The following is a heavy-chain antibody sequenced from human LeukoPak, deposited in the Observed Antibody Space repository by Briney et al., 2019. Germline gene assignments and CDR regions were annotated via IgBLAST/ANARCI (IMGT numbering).Heavy chain of an antibody. CDR2: ISGNSNNM. CDR1: GFIFRDYY. CDR3: ATNWGSDCL. D-gene: IGHD2-21*02. V-gene: IGHV3-69-1*02. J-gene: IGHJ4*02. Sequence: PGGSLRLFCVACGFIFRDYYMHWGRQAAGKRLEWVSSISGNSNNMYYADSVKGRFIISRDNAKNSVFLQMHSLRGDDTGIYYCATNWGSDCLWGEGALVTVPS.